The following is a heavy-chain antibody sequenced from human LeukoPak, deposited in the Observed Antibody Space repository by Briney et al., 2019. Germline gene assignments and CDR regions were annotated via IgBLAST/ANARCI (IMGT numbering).Heavy chain of an antibody. D-gene: IGHD2-21*02. CDR1: GYTFTSYY. CDR3: ARPCGGDCYAGGAFDF. Sequence: ASVKVSCKASGYTFTSYYMHWVRQAPGQGLEWMGIINPSGGSTSYAQKFQGRVTMTRDTSTSTVYMELSSLRSEDTAVYYCARPCGGDCYAGGAFDFWGQGTMVTASS. J-gene: IGHJ3*01. V-gene: IGHV1-46*01. CDR2: INPSGGST.